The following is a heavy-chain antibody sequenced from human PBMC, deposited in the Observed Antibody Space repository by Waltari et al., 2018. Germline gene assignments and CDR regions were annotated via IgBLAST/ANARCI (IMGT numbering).Heavy chain of an antibody. D-gene: IGHD3-3*01. CDR2: ISGSGGST. V-gene: IGHV3-23*04. CDR1: GFTFSSYA. J-gene: IGHJ3*02. CDR3: AKEVQWEWLRPASDAFDI. Sequence: EVQLAESGGGLVQPGGSLRLSCAASGFTFSSYAMSWVRQAPGKGLEWVSAISGSGGSTYYADSVKGRFTISRDNSKNTLYLQMNSRRAEDTAVYYCAKEVQWEWLRPASDAFDIWGQGTMVTVSS.